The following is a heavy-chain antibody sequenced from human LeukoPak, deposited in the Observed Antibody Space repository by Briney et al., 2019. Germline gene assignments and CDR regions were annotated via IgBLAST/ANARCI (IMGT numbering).Heavy chain of an antibody. CDR3: AKVIDGSSFWYARGFDY. Sequence: PGGSLRLSCAASGFTLRTYGMHWVRQAPGKGLEWVAFIRNDESNKYYADSVKGRFTISRDNSKNTLYLQMNSLRPEDTAVYFCAKVIDGSSFWYARGFDYWGQGTLVTVPS. D-gene: IGHD3-22*01. CDR2: IRNDESNK. CDR1: GFTLRTYG. J-gene: IGHJ4*02. V-gene: IGHV3-30*02.